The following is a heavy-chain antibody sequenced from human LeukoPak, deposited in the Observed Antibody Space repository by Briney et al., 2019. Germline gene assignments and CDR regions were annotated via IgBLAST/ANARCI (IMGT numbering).Heavy chain of an antibody. CDR3: ARLVRGVYRFDY. D-gene: IGHD3-10*02. Sequence: SETLSLTCTVPGGSISGYYWSWTRQPPGKGLEWIGYIYYSGSTNYNPSLKSRVTISVDTSKNQFSLKLSSVTAADTAVYYCARLVRGVYRFDYWGQGTLVTVSS. J-gene: IGHJ4*02. V-gene: IGHV4-59*01. CDR1: GGSISGYY. CDR2: IYYSGST.